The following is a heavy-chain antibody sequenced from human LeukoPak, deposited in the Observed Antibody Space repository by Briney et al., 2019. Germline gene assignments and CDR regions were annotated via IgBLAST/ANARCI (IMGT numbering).Heavy chain of an antibody. V-gene: IGHV5-10-1*01. D-gene: IGHD3-10*01. CDR2: IYPSDSNI. CDR3: ARLGYYGAGSYGY. CDR1: GFSFTSYW. J-gene: IGHJ4*02. Sequence: GESLRISCKGSGFSFTSYWISWVRQMPGKGPEWMGRIYPSDSNINYSPSFQVHVTIAADKSIHTAYLQWSSLRASVTAMYYCARLGYYGAGSYGYWGQGTLVTVSS.